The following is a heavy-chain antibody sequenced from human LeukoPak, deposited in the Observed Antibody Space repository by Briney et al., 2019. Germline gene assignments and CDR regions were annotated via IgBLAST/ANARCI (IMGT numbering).Heavy chain of an antibody. Sequence: GGSLRLSCAASGFTFSSYAMSWVRQAPGKGLEWVSAISGSGDYTYYADSVKGRFTISRDTSKSTLFLQMNSLRAEDTAVYFCAKHFVPTVSSFDYWGQGTLVTVSS. CDR3: AKHFVPTVSSFDY. D-gene: IGHD2-2*01. CDR2: ISGSGDYT. V-gene: IGHV3-23*01. CDR1: GFTFSSYA. J-gene: IGHJ4*02.